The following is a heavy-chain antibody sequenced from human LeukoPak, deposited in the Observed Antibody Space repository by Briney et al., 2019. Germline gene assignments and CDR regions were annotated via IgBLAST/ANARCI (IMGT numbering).Heavy chain of an antibody. J-gene: IGHJ4*02. V-gene: IGHV3-9*01. Sequence: PGGSLRLSCAASGFTFDDYAMHWVRQAPGKGLEWVSGISWNSGSIGYADSVKGRFTISRDNAKNSLYLQMNSLRAEDTALYYCAKDRRRDGYNHQLDWGQGTLVTVSS. CDR1: GFTFDDYA. CDR3: AKDRRRDGYNHQLD. CDR2: ISWNSGSI. D-gene: IGHD5-24*01.